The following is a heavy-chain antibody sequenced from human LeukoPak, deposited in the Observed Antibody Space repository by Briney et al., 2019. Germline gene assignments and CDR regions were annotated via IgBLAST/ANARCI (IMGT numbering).Heavy chain of an antibody. Sequence: PSETLSLTCAVSGGSISSGGYSWSWIRQPPGKGLEWIGYIYHSGSTYYNPSLKSRVTISVDRSKSQFSLKLSSVTAADTAVYYCARAQTSMEYYFDYWGQGTLVTVSS. CDR3: ARAQTSMEYYFDY. D-gene: IGHD2/OR15-2a*01. CDR2: IYHSGST. V-gene: IGHV4-30-2*01. CDR1: GGSISSGGYS. J-gene: IGHJ4*02.